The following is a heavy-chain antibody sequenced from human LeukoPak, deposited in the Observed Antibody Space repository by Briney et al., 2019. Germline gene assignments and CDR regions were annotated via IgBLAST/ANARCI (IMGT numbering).Heavy chain of an antibody. V-gene: IGHV4-39*07. CDR2: VHLSGRT. CDR3: AREGGPYRPLDY. J-gene: IGHJ4*02. Sequence: SETLSLTCTVSGASISSGRYYWSWVRQPPGEGLEWIGEVHLSGRTNYNPSLESRVTMSVDMSENHISLKLTSVTAADTAVYYCAREGGPYRPLDYSGQGTLVTVSS. CDR1: GASISSGRYY.